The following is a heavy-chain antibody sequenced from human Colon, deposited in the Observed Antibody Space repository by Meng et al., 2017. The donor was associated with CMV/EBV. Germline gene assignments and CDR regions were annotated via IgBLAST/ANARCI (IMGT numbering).Heavy chain of an antibody. D-gene: IGHD3-22*01. CDR2: INPNTGVT. CDR3: ARVDSDSSGYYGPDF. V-gene: IGHV1-2*02. Sequence: ASVKVSCKASGYTFTDHYMQWVRQAPGQGLEWMGWINPNTGVTTYEPNFHGRVTMTRDTSISTVYMAVTRLTSDDTAMYYCARVDSDSSGYYGPDFWGQGTMVTVSS. CDR1: GYTFTDHY. J-gene: IGHJ3*01.